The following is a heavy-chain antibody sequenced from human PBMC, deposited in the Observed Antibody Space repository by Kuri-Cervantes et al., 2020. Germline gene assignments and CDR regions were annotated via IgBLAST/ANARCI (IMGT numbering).Heavy chain of an antibody. CDR3: ARGPLYSNSWSVDY. CDR1: GYTFTGYY. J-gene: IGHJ4*02. CDR2: INPNSGGT. V-gene: IGHV1-2*02. Sequence: ASVKVSCKASGYTFTGYYMHWVRQAPGQGLEWMGWINPNSGGTNYAQKFQGRVTMTRDTSISTAYMELSRLRSDDTAVYYCARGPLYSNSWSVDYWGQGTLVTVSS. D-gene: IGHD6-13*01.